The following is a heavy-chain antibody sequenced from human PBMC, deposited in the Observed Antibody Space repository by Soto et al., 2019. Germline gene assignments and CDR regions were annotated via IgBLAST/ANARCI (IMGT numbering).Heavy chain of an antibody. CDR2: IYYSGST. Sequence: QVQLQESGPGLVKPSETLSLTCTVSGGSISSYYWSWIRQPPGKGLEWIGYIYYSGSTNYNPSLKSRFTKSVNTSKNQFSLKLSSVTAADTAVYYCARHGEYSGSWYFDYWGQGTLVTVSS. CDR3: ARHGEYSGSWYFDY. V-gene: IGHV4-59*08. J-gene: IGHJ4*02. D-gene: IGHD6-13*01. CDR1: GGSISSYY.